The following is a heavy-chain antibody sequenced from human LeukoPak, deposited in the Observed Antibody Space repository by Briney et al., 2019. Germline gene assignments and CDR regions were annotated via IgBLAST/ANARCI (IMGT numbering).Heavy chain of an antibody. D-gene: IGHD1-26*01. CDR1: GFTFSDYY. CDR2: ISSSGGTI. CDR3: VRDREPTDAFDI. J-gene: IGHJ3*02. V-gene: IGHV3-11*01. Sequence: GGSLRLSCVASGFTFSDYYMSWIRQAPGKGLECVSYISSSGGTIYYADSVKGRFTISRDNAKNSLYLQMNSLRAEDTAVYYCVRDREPTDAFDIWGQGTMVTVSS.